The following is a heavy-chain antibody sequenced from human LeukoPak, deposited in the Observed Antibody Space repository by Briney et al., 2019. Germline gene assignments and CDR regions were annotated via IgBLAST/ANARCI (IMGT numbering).Heavy chain of an antibody. J-gene: IGHJ4*02. CDR2: IYYSGST. CDR3: ARAVIPLYSSSPVSYYFDY. D-gene: IGHD6-13*01. V-gene: IGHV4-31*03. Sequence: SETLSLTCTVSGGSISSGGYYWSWIRQHPGKGLEWIGYIYYSGSTYYNPSLKSRVTISVDTSKNQFSLELSSVTAADTAVYYCARAVIPLYSSSPVSYYFDYWGQGTLVTVSS. CDR1: GGSISSGGYY.